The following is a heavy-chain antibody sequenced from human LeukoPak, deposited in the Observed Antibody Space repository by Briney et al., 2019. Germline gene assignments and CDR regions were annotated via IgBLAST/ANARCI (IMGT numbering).Heavy chain of an antibody. V-gene: IGHV3-48*03. Sequence: GGSLRLSCAASGFTFSSYEMNWVRQAPGKGLEWVSYISSSGSTIYYADSVKGRFTISRDNAKNSLYLQMNSLRAEDTAVYYCARNKKGDRYTYGHDYWGQGTLVTVSS. J-gene: IGHJ4*02. CDR1: GFTFSSYE. CDR3: ARNKKGDRYTYGHDY. D-gene: IGHD5-18*01. CDR2: ISSSGSTI.